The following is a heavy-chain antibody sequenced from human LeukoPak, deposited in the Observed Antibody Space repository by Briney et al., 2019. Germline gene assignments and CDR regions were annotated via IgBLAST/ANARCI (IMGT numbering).Heavy chain of an antibody. CDR3: ARRIPAILTGATYNWFDP. CDR1: GYTFTTYA. D-gene: IGHD3-9*01. J-gene: IGHJ5*02. V-gene: IGHV7-4-1*02. CDR2: INTNNGNP. Sequence: ASVKVSCKASGYTFTTYAMNWVRQAPGQGLEWMGWINTNNGNPTYAQGFTGRFVFSLDTSVNTAYLQISSLKAEDTAVYYCARRIPAILTGATYNWFDPWGQGTLVTVSS.